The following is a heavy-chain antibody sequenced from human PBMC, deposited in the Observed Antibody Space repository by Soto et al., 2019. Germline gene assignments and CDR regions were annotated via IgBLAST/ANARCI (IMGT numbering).Heavy chain of an antibody. V-gene: IGHV4-61*01. CDR2: IYYSGST. CDR3: ARPHGGSSGWDNWFDP. D-gene: IGHD6-25*01. CDR1: GGSISSSSYY. Sequence: SETLSLTCTVSGGSISSSSYYWSWIRQPPGKGLEWIGYIYYSGSTNYNPSLKSRVTISVDTSKNQFSLKLSSVTAADTAVYYCARPHGGSSGWDNWFDPWGQGTLVTV. J-gene: IGHJ5*02.